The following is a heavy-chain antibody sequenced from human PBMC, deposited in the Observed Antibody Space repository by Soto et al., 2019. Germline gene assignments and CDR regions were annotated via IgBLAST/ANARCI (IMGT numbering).Heavy chain of an antibody. CDR2: ISGSGHRT. V-gene: IGHV3-23*01. Sequence: VQLLESGGGLVQPGGSLRLSCTASGFTFSNYAMNWVRQAPGKGLEWVSTISGSGHRTYDADSVKGRFTTSRDNSENTLYLQLNNLRAGDTALYYCVAGRVFIPPQFDFWGQGTLVTVSS. D-gene: IGHD2-2*02. CDR1: GFTFSNYA. J-gene: IGHJ4*02. CDR3: VAGRVFIPPQFDF.